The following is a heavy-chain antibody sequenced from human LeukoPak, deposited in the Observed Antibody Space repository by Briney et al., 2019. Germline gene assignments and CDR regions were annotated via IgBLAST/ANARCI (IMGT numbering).Heavy chain of an antibody. V-gene: IGHV1-18*04. CDR3: ARAGYCSSTSCYIPFDY. Sequence: ASVKVSCKASAYTFTDYYVHWARQAPGQGLEWMGWISAYNGNTNYAQKLQGRVTMTTDTSTSTAYMELRSLRSDDTAVYYCARAGYCSSTSCYIPFDYWGQGTLVTVSS. CDR1: AYTFTDYY. J-gene: IGHJ4*02. D-gene: IGHD2-2*02. CDR2: ISAYNGNT.